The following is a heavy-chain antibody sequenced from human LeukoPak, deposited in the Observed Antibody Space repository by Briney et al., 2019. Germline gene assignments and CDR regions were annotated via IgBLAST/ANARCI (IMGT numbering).Heavy chain of an antibody. CDR2: ISGSGGRP. CDR3: AKDFSVVYYYDSSDYNAFDI. J-gene: IGHJ3*02. V-gene: IGHV3-23*01. D-gene: IGHD3-22*01. Sequence: GGSLRLSCAASGFTFTSFGMTWVRQAPGKGLEWVSAISGSGGRPSYADSVKGRFTISRDNSKNTLYLQMNSLRADDTAIYYCAKDFSVVYYYDSSDYNAFDIWGQGTMVTVSS. CDR1: GFTFTSFG.